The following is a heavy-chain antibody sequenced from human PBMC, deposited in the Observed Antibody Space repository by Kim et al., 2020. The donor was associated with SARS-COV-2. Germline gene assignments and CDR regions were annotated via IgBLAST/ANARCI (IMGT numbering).Heavy chain of an antibody. D-gene: IGHD2-2*01. Sequence: GGSLRLSCAASGFTFSTYWMYWVRQAPGKGLVWVSRINSDGSSTNYADSVKGRFTISIDNDKNTLYLQMNSLRAEDTAVYYCARSSSTSCPCYYMDVWCKGPTVTVSS. CDR1: GFTFSTYW. J-gene: IGHJ6*03. CDR2: INSDGSST. V-gene: IGHV3-74*01. CDR3: ARSSSTSCPCYYMDV.